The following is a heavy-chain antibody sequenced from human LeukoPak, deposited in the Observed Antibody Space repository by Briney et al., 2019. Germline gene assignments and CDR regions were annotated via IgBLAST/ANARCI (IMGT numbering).Heavy chain of an antibody. J-gene: IGHJ4*02. CDR1: GYTFTSYG. D-gene: IGHD1-1*01. Sequence: ASVKVSCKASGYTFTSYGISWVRQAPGQGLEWMGWISAYNGNTNYAQKLQGRVTMTTDTSTSTAYMELRSLRSDDTAVYYCARDPATYNWNDVDYFDYWGQGTLSPSPQ. CDR2: ISAYNGNT. CDR3: ARDPATYNWNDVDYFDY. V-gene: IGHV1-18*01.